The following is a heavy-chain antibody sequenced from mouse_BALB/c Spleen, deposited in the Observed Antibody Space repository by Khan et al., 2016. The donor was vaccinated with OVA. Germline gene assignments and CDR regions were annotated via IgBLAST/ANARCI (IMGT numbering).Heavy chain of an antibody. CDR2: ITSGGSYT. Sequence: EVELVESGGGLVKPGGSLKLSCAASGFTFSSYSMSWVRQTPEKRLEWVATITSGGSYTYYPDSVKGRFTISKDNARNTLYLQMSSLKSEDTAMYYCSRDRNYYGSSFYFDYWGQGTTLTVSS. V-gene: IGHV5-6-4*01. D-gene: IGHD1-1*01. J-gene: IGHJ2*01. CDR1: GFTFSSYS. CDR3: SRDRNYYGSSFYFDY.